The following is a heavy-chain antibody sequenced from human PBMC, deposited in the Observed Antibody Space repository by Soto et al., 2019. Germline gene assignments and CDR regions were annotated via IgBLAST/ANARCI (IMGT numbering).Heavy chain of an antibody. J-gene: IGHJ4*02. Sequence: PGGSLRLSCAASGFTVSSNYMSWVRQTPGKGLEWVSVIYSGGSTYYADSVKGRFTISRDNSKNTLYLQMNILRAEDTAVYYCARDPNYYDSSGYSGYWGQGTLVTVSS. CDR3: ARDPNYYDSSGYSGY. V-gene: IGHV3-53*01. D-gene: IGHD3-22*01. CDR2: IYSGGST. CDR1: GFTVSSNY.